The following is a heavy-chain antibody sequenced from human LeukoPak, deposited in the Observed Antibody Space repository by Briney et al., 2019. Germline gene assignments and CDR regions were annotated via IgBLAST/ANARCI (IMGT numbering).Heavy chain of an antibody. Sequence: SETLSLTCTVSGVSISIYYWSWIRQPPGKGLEWIGYIYNSGSTYYNPSLKSRVTISVDTSKNQFSLRLSSVTAADAAVYYCVRDRELNYWGQGTLVTVSS. CDR2: IYNSGST. D-gene: IGHD1-26*01. CDR3: VRDRELNY. J-gene: IGHJ4*02. CDR1: GVSISIYY. V-gene: IGHV4-59*01.